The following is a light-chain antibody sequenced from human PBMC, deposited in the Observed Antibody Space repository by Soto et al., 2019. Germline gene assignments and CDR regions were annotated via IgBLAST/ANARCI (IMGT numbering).Light chain of an antibody. Sequence: EIVFTHAPGTLFLSPGARATLSCRASQSVSSNYLAWYQQRPGQAPRVLIYGASSRATGIPDRFSGSGSGTDFTLTISRLEPEDFAVYFSHHYGNSHPNTFGQGTKVDIK. CDR2: GAS. CDR3: HHYGNSHPNT. J-gene: IGKJ2*01. CDR1: QSVSSNY. V-gene: IGKV3-20*01.